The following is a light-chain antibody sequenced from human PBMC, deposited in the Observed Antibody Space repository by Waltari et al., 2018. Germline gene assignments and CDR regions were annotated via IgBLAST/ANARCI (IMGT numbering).Light chain of an antibody. CDR2: DVS. CDR1: SSAVGGYNY. CDR3: SSYTSNNIWV. V-gene: IGLV2-14*01. Sequence: QSALTQPASVSGSPGQSITISCTGTSSAVGGYNYFSWYQQHPGKAPKFMIYDVSQRPSGVSNRFSGSKSGNTASLTISGLQAEDEADYYCSSYTSNNIWVFGGGTKLTVL. J-gene: IGLJ3*02.